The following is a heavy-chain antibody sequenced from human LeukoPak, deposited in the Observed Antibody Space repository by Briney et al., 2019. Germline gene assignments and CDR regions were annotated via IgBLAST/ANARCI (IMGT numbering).Heavy chain of an antibody. V-gene: IGHV3-74*01. CDR2: INSDGSGT. CDR1: GFIFSGYW. J-gene: IGHJ4*02. Sequence: GGSLRLSCAASGFIFSGYWMHWVRQAPGKGVVWVSHINSDGSGTNYTDSVKGRFTISRDNAKNTLYLQMNSLRAEDTAVYYCARVGYRSGYHYFDYWGQGSLVTVSS. D-gene: IGHD3-22*01. CDR3: ARVGYRSGYHYFDY.